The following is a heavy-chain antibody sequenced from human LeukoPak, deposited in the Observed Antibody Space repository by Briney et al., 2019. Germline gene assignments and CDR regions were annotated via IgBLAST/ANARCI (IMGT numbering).Heavy chain of an antibody. J-gene: IGHJ6*02. V-gene: IGHV3-7*03. CDR2: IKQDGSEK. CDR1: GFTFSSYW. CDR3: AGEGEAEAAYYYYGMDV. D-gene: IGHD6-13*01. Sequence: GGSLRLSCAASGFTFSSYWMSWVRQAPGKGLEWVANIKQDGSEKYYVDSVKGRFTISRDNAKNSLYLQMNSLRAEDTAVYYCAGEGEAEAAYYYYGMDVWGQGTTVTVSS.